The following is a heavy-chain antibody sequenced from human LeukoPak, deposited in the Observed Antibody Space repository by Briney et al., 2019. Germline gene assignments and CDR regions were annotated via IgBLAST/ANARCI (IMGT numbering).Heavy chain of an antibody. CDR3: ARAHVGYYDSSGYYYVSPFDY. Sequence: SVKVSCKASGGTFSSYAISWVRQAPGQGLEWMGGIIPIFGTANYAQKFQGRVTITADESTSTAYMELSSLRSEDTAVYYCARAHVGYYDSSGYYYVSPFDYWGQGTLVTVSS. J-gene: IGHJ4*02. CDR1: GGTFSSYA. D-gene: IGHD3-22*01. CDR2: IIPIFGTA. V-gene: IGHV1-69*13.